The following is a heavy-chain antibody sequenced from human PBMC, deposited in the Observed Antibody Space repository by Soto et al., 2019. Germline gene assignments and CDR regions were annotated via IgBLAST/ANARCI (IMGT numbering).Heavy chain of an antibody. V-gene: IGHV4-59*01. CDR3: AGIVMTTWVFDY. Sequence: QVQLQESGPGLVKPSETLSLTCTVSGGSISNFYWSWIRQPPGQGLEWIGYIYYSGSIIYNPSLKSRRTMSVDTSKNQFSQKLSSVTAADTAVYYCAGIVMTTWVFDYSGQGTLATVSS. CDR2: IYYSGSI. CDR1: GGSISNFY. D-gene: IGHD4-4*01. J-gene: IGHJ4*02.